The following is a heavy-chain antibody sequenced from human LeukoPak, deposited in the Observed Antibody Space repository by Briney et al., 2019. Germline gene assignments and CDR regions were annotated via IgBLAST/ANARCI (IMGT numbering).Heavy chain of an antibody. D-gene: IGHD6-13*01. Sequence: GGSLRLSCAASGFTFDDYGMSWVRQAPGVGLEWVSAINWNGDSTRYADSVRGRFTISRDNAKNSLYLQMNSLRAEDTALYHCVRARWEPGIAGIMYYFDYWGQGTLVTVSS. J-gene: IGHJ4*02. V-gene: IGHV3-20*01. CDR3: VRARWEPGIAGIMYYFDY. CDR2: INWNGDST. CDR1: GFTFDDYG.